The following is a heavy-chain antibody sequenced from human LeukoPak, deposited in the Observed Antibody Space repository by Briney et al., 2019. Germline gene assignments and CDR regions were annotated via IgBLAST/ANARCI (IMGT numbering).Heavy chain of an antibody. Sequence: GGSLRLSCAASGFTFSGSTMNWVRQAPGKGLEWVSFISTSSSYIYYADSVRGRFTISRDNAKNSLYLQMNSLRAEDTAVYYCARVGGAYYGSGSYYSAYRGQGTLVTVSS. CDR2: ISTSSSYI. V-gene: IGHV3-21*01. J-gene: IGHJ4*02. CDR3: ARVGGAYYGSGSYYSAY. CDR1: GFTFSGST. D-gene: IGHD3-10*01.